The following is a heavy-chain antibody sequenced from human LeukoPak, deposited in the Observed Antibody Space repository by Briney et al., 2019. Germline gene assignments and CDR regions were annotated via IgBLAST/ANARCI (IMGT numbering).Heavy chain of an antibody. D-gene: IGHD3-9*01. CDR3: GKTDIYFNPIDY. CDR1: GVSISTSEW. CDR2: IHRDGRT. V-gene: IGHV4-4*02. Sequence: TSGTLSLTCAVSGVSISTSEWWIWVRQPPGQGLEWIGEIHRDGRTWYNPSLTSRVTMSMDYSKNQFSLNVRFVTAADTAIYYCGKTDIYFNPIDYWGPGSLVTVSS. J-gene: IGHJ4*02.